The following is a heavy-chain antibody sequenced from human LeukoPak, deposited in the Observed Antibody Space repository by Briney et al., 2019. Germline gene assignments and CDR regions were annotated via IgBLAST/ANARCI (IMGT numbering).Heavy chain of an antibody. J-gene: IGHJ6*03. CDR2: ISSSSSTI. D-gene: IGHD3-3*01. CDR1: GFTFSSYS. CDR3: AREYYLFLTYYMDV. V-gene: IGHV3-48*01. Sequence: GGSLRLSCAASGFTFSSYSMNWVRQAPGKGLEWVSYISSSSSTIYYADSVKGRFTISRDNAKNSLYLQMNSLRAEDTAVYYCAREYYLFLTYYMDVWGKGTTVTVSS.